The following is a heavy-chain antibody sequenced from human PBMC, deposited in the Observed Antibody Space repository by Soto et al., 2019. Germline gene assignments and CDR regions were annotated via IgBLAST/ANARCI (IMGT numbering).Heavy chain of an antibody. CDR3: ARVGSLFVVCATDYFDY. V-gene: IGHV1-46*01. CDR2: INTSGSST. CDR1: GYGFSNYY. D-gene: IGHD1-26*01. J-gene: IGHJ4*01. Sequence: SSTKVSCTKSGYGFSNYYMHWGGQAPGEGLAWMGVINTSGSSTSYEQKFQGRVTMTTDTSTSTVYMELSSLRSEDTAMYYCARVGSLFVVCATDYFDYWG.